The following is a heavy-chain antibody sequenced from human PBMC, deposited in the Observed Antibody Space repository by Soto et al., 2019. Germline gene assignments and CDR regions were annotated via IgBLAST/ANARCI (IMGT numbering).Heavy chain of an antibody. V-gene: IGHV1-8*01. Sequence: QVQLVQSGAEVKKPGASVKVSCKASGYTFTSYDINWVRQATGQGLEWMGWMNPNSGNTGYAQKFQGRRTMTRNTSLSTAYMELSSLRSEDTAVYYCARGRRIAVAAYYWGQGTLVTVSS. J-gene: IGHJ4*02. CDR3: ARGRRIAVAAYY. D-gene: IGHD6-19*01. CDR2: MNPNSGNT. CDR1: GYTFTSYD.